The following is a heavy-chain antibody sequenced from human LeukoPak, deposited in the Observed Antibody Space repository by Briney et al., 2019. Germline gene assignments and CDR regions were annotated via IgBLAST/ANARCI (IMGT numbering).Heavy chain of an antibody. J-gene: IGHJ4*02. D-gene: IGHD5-18*01. Sequence: ASVKVSCKPSGYTFTGYYIHWVRQAPGQGVEWMGWINPNRGGTNYAQKFQGRVTITRETAISTAYMELSRLRSDDTAVYYCARDRGYSYDYDTFFDYWGQGTLVTVSS. V-gene: IGHV1-2*02. CDR3: ARDRGYSYDYDTFFDY. CDR1: GYTFTGYY. CDR2: INPNRGGT.